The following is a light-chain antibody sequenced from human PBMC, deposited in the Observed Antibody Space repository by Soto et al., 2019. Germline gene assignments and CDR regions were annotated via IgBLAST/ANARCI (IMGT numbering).Light chain of an antibody. Sequence: EVVLTQSPLSQSVTLGQPASISCKCSQSLLYSIGHTYLTWFHQRPGQPPRRLIYEVSYRDSGVPDRFSGSGSGTDFTLRISRVEVEDVGVYYCMQGTHWPLTFGGGTKVEIK. CDR1: QSLLYSIGHTY. V-gene: IGKV2-30*01. CDR3: MQGTHWPLT. CDR2: EVS. J-gene: IGKJ4*01.